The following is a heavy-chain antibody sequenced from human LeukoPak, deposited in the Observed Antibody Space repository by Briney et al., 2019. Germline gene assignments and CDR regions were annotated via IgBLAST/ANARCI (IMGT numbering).Heavy chain of an antibody. CDR1: GFTFSSYA. V-gene: IGHV3-23*01. Sequence: GGSLRLSCAASGFTFSSYAMSWVRRAPGKGLEWVSAISGSGGSTYYADSVKGRFTISRDNSKNTLYLQMNSLRAEDTAVYYCAKDLSSVLGTFDYWGQGTLVTVSS. CDR3: AKDLSSVLGTFDY. J-gene: IGHJ4*02. D-gene: IGHD3-10*02. CDR2: ISGSGGST.